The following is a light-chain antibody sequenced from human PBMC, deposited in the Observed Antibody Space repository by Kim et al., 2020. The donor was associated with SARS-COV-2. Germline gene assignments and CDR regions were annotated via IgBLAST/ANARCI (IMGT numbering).Light chain of an antibody. CDR1: QSVNSN. CDR2: GAS. J-gene: IGKJ2*01. V-gene: IGKV3-15*01. Sequence: SPGERATLSCRASQSVNSNLAWYQQKAGQAPRLLIYGASTRATGIPARFSGSGSGTEFTLTISGLQSEDVAVYFCQQYNNWPPYTFGQGTKVDIK. CDR3: QQYNNWPPYT.